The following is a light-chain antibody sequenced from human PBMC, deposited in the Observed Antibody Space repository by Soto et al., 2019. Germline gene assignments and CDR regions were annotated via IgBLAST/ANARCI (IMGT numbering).Light chain of an antibody. V-gene: IGKV1-9*01. J-gene: IGKJ2*02. CDR2: VAS. CDR3: QQLNSYPRGT. CDR1: QGISSH. Sequence: DIQLTQSPSFLSASVGDRDSITCRASQGISSHLAWYQQKPGKAPKLLIYVASTLQSGVPSRFSGSGSGTEFTLTISSLQPEDFATYYCQQLNSYPRGTFGQGTKLEIK.